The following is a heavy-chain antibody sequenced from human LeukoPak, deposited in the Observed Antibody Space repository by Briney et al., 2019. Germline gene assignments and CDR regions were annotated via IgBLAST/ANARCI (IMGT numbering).Heavy chain of an antibody. CDR1: GGSISSYY. V-gene: IGHV4-59*01. J-gene: IGHJ4*02. CDR3: ARDRAGSSWYYFDY. CDR2: IYYSGST. Sequence: SQTLSLTCTVSGGSISSYYWSWIRQPPGKGLEWIGYIYYSGSTNYNPSLKSRVTISVDTSKNQFSLKLSSVTAADTAVYYCARDRAGSSWYYFDYWGQGTLVTVSS. D-gene: IGHD6-13*01.